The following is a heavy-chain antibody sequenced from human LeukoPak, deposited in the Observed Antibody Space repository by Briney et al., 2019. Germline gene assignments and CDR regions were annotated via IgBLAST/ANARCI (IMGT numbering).Heavy chain of an antibody. V-gene: IGHV1-69*04. Sequence: SVKVSCKASGGTFSSYAISWVRLAPGQGLEWMGRIIPILGIANYAQKFQGRVTITADKSTSTAYMELSSLRSEDTAVYYCARSGLWSGDYWGQGTLVTVSS. D-gene: IGHD3-10*02. J-gene: IGHJ4*02. CDR3: ARSGLWSGDY. CDR2: IIPILGIA. CDR1: GGTFSSYA.